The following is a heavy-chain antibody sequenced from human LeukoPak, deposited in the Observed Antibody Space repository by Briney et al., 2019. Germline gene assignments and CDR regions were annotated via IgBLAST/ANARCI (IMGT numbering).Heavy chain of an antibody. V-gene: IGHV3-23*01. Sequence: GGSLRLSGAASGFTFIDYYMGWIRQAPGKGLEWVSVISGSGGTTYSADSVKCPFSISRDNSKDTLYLQMKSLRADDTAVYYCARTGGPGILGWFALWGQGTLVTVSS. CDR1: GFTFIDYY. CDR2: ISGSGGTT. J-gene: IGHJ5*02. CDR3: ARTGGPGILGWFAL. D-gene: IGHD6-25*01.